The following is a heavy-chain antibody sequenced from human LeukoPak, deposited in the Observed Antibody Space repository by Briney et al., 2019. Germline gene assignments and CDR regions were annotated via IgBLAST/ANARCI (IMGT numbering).Heavy chain of an antibody. V-gene: IGHV3-48*03. CDR3: ARDYGGSSPFDY. D-gene: IGHD4-23*01. CDR1: GFTFSSNA. CDR2: ITFSGSTI. Sequence: GGSLRLSCVASGFTFSSNAMSWVRQAPGMGPDWVSSITFSGSTIYYADSVKGRFTISRDNAKNSLYLQMNSLRAEDTAVYYCARDYGGSSPFDYWGQGTLVTVSS. J-gene: IGHJ4*02.